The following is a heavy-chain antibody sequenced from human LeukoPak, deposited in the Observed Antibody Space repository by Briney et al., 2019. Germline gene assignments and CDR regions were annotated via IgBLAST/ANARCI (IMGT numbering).Heavy chain of an antibody. J-gene: IGHJ4*02. CDR2: ISTSGDI. Sequence: SETLSLTCTVSGGSISSYYWTWIGQPAGKGLEWIGRISTSGDINYNPSLKRRVTISLDTPKNQFSLKMRSVTAADTAVYYCAREGGPYRPLDYSGQGTLVTVS. D-gene: IGHD3-16*01. CDR1: GGSISSYY. V-gene: IGHV4-4*07. CDR3: AREGGPYRPLDY.